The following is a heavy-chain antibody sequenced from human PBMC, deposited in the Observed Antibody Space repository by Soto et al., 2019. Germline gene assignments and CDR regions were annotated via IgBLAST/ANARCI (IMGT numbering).Heavy chain of an antibody. CDR1: GGSISSSSYY. J-gene: IGHJ4*02. CDR2: IYYSGST. CDR3: ARHAYRSGWADH. D-gene: IGHD6-19*01. Sequence: SETLSLTCTVSGGSISSSSYYWGWIRQPPGKGLEWIGTIYYSGSTYYNPSLKRLVTISVDTSKNQFSLKLSSVTAADTAVYYCARHAYRSGWADHWGQGTLVTVSS. V-gene: IGHV4-39*01.